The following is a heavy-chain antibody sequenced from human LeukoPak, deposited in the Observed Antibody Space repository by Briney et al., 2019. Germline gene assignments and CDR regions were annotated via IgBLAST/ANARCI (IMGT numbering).Heavy chain of an antibody. CDR2: INRDGGDT. Sequence: GGSLRLSCAASGFTFGDYGMTWVRQVRGKGLEWVSGINRDGGDTHYADSVKGRFTISRDNAKNSLYLQMNSLRAEDTALYYCARGHFGDHAFDYWGQGSLVTVSS. J-gene: IGHJ4*02. D-gene: IGHD4-17*01. V-gene: IGHV3-20*04. CDR1: GFTFGDYG. CDR3: ARGHFGDHAFDY.